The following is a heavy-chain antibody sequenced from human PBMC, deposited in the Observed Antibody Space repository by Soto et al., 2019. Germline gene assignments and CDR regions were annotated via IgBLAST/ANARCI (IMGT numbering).Heavy chain of an antibody. D-gene: IGHD3-16*01. CDR2: IFGADET. CDR3: ARGGFD. V-gene: IGHV3-53*02. Sequence: EVQLVETGGDLIQPGGSLRLSCAASGFSVTASNMNWVRQAPGKGLEWVSVIFGADETYYPDSVRGRFTISRDNSKNTVYLQMDSLRTEDTALYYCARGGFDWGQGTLVTVSS. J-gene: IGHJ4*02. CDR1: GFSVTASN.